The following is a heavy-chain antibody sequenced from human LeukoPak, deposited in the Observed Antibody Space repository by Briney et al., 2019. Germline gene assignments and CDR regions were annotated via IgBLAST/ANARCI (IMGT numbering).Heavy chain of an antibody. CDR2: ISGSAVTT. J-gene: IGHJ4*02. CDR3: AKDSSNKYAMDY. V-gene: IGHV3-23*01. D-gene: IGHD1/OR15-1a*01. CDR1: GFTFSSHA. Sequence: GGSLRLSCAASGFTFSSHAMSWVRQAPGRGLEWVSTISGSAVTTNYADSVKGRFTISRDNSKNTLYLQMNSLRVEDTALYYCAKDSSNKYAMDYWGQGTLVTVSS.